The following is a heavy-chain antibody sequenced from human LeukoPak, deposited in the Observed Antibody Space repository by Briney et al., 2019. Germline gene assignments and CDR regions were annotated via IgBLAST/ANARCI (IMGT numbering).Heavy chain of an antibody. CDR3: ARDLSSS. D-gene: IGHD6-13*01. V-gene: IGHV3-30*03. J-gene: IGHJ4*02. CDR2: MSYDGSNK. Sequence: GGSLRLSCAASGFTFSSYGMHWVRQAPGKGLEWVAVMSYDGSNKYYADSVKGRFTISRDNSKNTLYLQMNSLRAEDTAVYYCARDLSSSWGQGTLVTVSS. CDR1: GFTFSSYG.